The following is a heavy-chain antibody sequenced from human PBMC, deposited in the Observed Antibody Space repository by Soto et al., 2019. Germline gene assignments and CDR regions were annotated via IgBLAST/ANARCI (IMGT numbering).Heavy chain of an antibody. CDR2: IKPDGSDK. CDR1: GFTFSTSW. Sequence: GGSLRLSCAASGFTFSTSWMTWIRQAPGKGLEWVAQIKPDGSDKSYVDSMKGRFTISRDNSKNSLYLQMDSLRAEDTALYYCATHNYYTFEYWRQGALVTVSS. J-gene: IGHJ4*02. CDR3: ATHNYYTFEY. V-gene: IGHV3-7*01. D-gene: IGHD3-22*01.